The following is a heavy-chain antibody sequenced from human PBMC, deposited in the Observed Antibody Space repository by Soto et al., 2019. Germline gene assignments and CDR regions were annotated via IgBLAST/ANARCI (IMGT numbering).Heavy chain of an antibody. CDR1: GGSISSGDYY. V-gene: IGHV4-30-4*01. D-gene: IGHD3-3*01. CDR2: IYYSGST. J-gene: IGHJ6*02. CDR3: ARDNGNLYYDFWSEDV. Sequence: SETLSLTCTVSGGSISSGDYYWSWIRQPPGKGLEWIGYIYYSGSTYYNPSLKSRVTISVDTSKNQFSLKLSSVTAADTAVYYCARDNGNLYYDFWSEDVWGQGTTVTVSS.